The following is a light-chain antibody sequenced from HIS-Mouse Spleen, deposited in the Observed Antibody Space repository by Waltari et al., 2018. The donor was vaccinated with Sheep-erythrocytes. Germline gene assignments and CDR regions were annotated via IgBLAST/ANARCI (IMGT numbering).Light chain of an antibody. Sequence: QSALTQPPSASGSPGQSVTISCTGTSSDVGGYNYVSWYQQPPGKAHKLMIYEVSKRPAGVPVRFSGSKSGNTASLTVSGLQAEDEADYYCSSYAGSSTPWVFGGGTKLTVL. V-gene: IGLV2-8*01. J-gene: IGLJ3*02. CDR3: SSYAGSSTPWV. CDR2: EVS. CDR1: SSDVGGYNY.